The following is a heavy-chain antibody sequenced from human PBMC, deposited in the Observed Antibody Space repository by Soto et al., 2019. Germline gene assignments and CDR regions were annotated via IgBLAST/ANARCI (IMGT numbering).Heavy chain of an antibody. CDR2: ISAYNDNT. J-gene: IGHJ4*02. Sequence: QVHLVQSGAEVKKPGASVKVSCKASGYTFTSLGITWVRQAPGQVLEWVGWISAYNDNTNYAQKLQGRVTMTTDASTTTAYMELRSLRSDDTAIYYCARVRYYDTSGYYRFDYWGQGTLITVSS. D-gene: IGHD3-22*01. V-gene: IGHV1-18*01. CDR1: GYTFTSLG. CDR3: ARVRYYDTSGYYRFDY.